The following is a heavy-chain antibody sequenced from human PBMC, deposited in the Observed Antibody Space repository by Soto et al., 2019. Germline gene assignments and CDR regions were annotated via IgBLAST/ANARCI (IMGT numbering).Heavy chain of an antibody. V-gene: IGHV1-18*01. D-gene: IGHD2-2*01. Sequence: ASVKVSCKASGYTFTSYGISWVRQAPGQGLEWMGWISAYNGNTNYAQKLQGRVTMTTDTSTSTAYMELRSLRSDDTAVYYCARSRYCISTSCYAPGWFAPWGQGPRVTVSS. CDR3: ARSRYCISTSCYAPGWFAP. CDR2: ISAYNGNT. J-gene: IGHJ5*02. CDR1: GYTFTSYG.